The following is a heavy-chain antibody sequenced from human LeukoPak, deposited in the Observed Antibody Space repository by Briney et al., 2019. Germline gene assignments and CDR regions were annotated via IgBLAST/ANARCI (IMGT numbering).Heavy chain of an antibody. Sequence: PGGSLRLSCAASGFAFSVYEMYWDRQAPGKGLEWVSYISSSGGTRYYADSVKGRFTISRDNAKNSLYLQMNSLRAEDTAVYYCATLTVASSFDYWGQGTLVTVSS. D-gene: IGHD6-19*01. J-gene: IGHJ4*02. CDR1: GFAFSVYE. CDR3: ATLTVASSFDY. CDR2: ISSSGGTR. V-gene: IGHV3-48*03.